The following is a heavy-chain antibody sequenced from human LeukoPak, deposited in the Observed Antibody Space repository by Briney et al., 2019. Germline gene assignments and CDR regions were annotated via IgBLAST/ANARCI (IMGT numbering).Heavy chain of an antibody. Sequence: PGGSLRLSCAASGFTFSSYGMHWVRQAPGKGLEWVAVISYDGSNKYYADSVKGRFTISRDNSKNTLYLQMNSLRAEDTAVYYCAKDRSYVDTVYFDYWGQGTLVTVSS. V-gene: IGHV3-30*18. CDR2: ISYDGSNK. CDR1: GFTFSSYG. CDR3: AKDRSYVDTVYFDY. J-gene: IGHJ4*02. D-gene: IGHD5-18*01.